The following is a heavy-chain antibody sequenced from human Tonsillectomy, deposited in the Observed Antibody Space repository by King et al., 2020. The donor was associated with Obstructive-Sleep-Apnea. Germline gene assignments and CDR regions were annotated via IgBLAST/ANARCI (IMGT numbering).Heavy chain of an antibody. D-gene: IGHD3-10*01. V-gene: IGHV4-59*01. CDR2: IYYSGST. Sequence: VQLQESGPGLVKPSETLSLTCTVSGGSISSYYWSWIRQPPGKGLEWIGYIYYSGSTNYNPSLKSRVTISVDTYKNQFSLKLSSVTAADTAVYYCSRGGMDVWFEEFPGAFDIWGQGTMVTVSS. J-gene: IGHJ3*02. CDR3: SRGGMDVWFEEFPGAFDI. CDR1: GGSISSYY.